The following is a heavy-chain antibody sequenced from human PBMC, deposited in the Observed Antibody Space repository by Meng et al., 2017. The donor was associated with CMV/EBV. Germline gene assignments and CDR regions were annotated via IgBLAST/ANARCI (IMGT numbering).Heavy chain of an antibody. J-gene: IGHJ4*02. CDR1: GFTFSSYS. Sequence: GESLKISCAASGFTFSSYSMNWVRQAPGKGLEWVSYISSSSSTIYYADSVKGRFTISRDNAKNSLYLQMNSLRAEDTAVYYCARDRSDLTVGTIDYWGQGTLVTVSS. CDR2: ISSSSSTI. D-gene: IGHD1-7*01. CDR3: ARDRSDLTVGTIDY. V-gene: IGHV3-48*04.